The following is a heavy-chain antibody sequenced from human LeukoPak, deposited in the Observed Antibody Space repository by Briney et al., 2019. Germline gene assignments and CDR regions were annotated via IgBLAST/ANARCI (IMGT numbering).Heavy chain of an antibody. Sequence: GGSLRRSCAASGFTFSNYAMHWVRQAPGKGLEWVAVISYDGSNKYYADSVKGRFTISRDNSKNTLYLQMNSLRAEDTAVSYCARDLYSYGHFDYWGQGTLVTVSS. CDR3: ARDLYSYGHFDY. CDR1: GFTFSNYA. J-gene: IGHJ4*02. D-gene: IGHD5-18*01. CDR2: ISYDGSNK. V-gene: IGHV3-30-3*01.